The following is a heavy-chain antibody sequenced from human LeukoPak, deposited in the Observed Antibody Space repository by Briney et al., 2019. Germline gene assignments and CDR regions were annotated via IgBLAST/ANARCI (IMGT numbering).Heavy chain of an antibody. CDR3: ARHLTRRRRRGFSSPVTTMSGFDY. D-gene: IGHD5-12*01. V-gene: IGHV4-39*01. CDR2: ISYSGGT. CDR1: GDSISSSSYY. Sequence: TSETLSLTCSVSGDSISSSSYYWGWIRHPPGKGLEWLGSISYSGGTNYNPSLKSRVTISVDTSKNQFSLKLSSVTAADTGVYYCARHLTRRRRRGFSSPVTTMSGFDYWGQGTLATVSS. J-gene: IGHJ4*02.